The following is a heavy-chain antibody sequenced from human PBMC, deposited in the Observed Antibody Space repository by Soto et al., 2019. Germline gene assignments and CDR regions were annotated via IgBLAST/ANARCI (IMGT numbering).Heavy chain of an antibody. Sequence: ASVKVSCKACGWTFSSYAISWVRQAPGQGLEWMGGIIPIFGTANYAQKFQGRVTITADKSTSTAYMELSSLRSEDTAVYYCARDPDYGDTDFDYWGQGTPVTVSS. CDR3: ARDPDYGDTDFDY. D-gene: IGHD4-17*01. CDR2: IIPIFGTA. V-gene: IGHV1-69*06. J-gene: IGHJ4*02. CDR1: GWTFSSYA.